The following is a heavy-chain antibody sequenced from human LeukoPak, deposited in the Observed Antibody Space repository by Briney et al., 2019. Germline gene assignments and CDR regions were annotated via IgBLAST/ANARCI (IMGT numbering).Heavy chain of an antibody. D-gene: IGHD3-16*01. CDR1: VFTVSSNY. Sequence: PGGSPRLSCAASVFTVSSNYMSCVRQAPGKGLEWVSVIYSGGDTYYADSVKGRFTISRDNSKNTLYLQMNSLRAEDTAVYYCARERDRGRTSPYFDSWGQGTLVPVSS. J-gene: IGHJ4*02. CDR3: ARERDRGRTSPYFDS. V-gene: IGHV3-66*01. CDR2: IYSGGDT.